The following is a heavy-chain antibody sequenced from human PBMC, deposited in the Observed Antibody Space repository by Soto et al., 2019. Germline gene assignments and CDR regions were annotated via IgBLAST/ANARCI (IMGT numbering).Heavy chain of an antibody. J-gene: IGHJ4*02. CDR1: GFTFSNYA. CDR2: INDSGGSA. V-gene: IGHV3-23*01. CDR3: ARRRDASGSYFDS. Sequence: GGSLRLSCAASGFTFSNYAMSWVRQAPGKGLEWVSAINDSGGSAYSADSVKGRFTISRDNSKNTLYLQMNSLRADDTAVYYCARRRDASGSYFDSWGQGTLVTVSS. D-gene: IGHD3-10*01.